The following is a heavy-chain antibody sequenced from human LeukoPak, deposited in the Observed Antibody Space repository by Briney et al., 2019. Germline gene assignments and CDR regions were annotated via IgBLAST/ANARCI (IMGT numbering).Heavy chain of an antibody. CDR2: IIPILGIA. D-gene: IGHD3-10*01. CDR1: GGTFSSYA. Sequence: SVKVSCKASGGTFSSYAISWVRQAPGQELEWMGRIIPILGIANYAQKFQGRVAITADKSTSTAYMELSSLRSEDTAVYYCARGITMVRGLSPDAFDIWGQGTMVTVSS. V-gene: IGHV1-69*04. CDR3: ARGITMVRGLSPDAFDI. J-gene: IGHJ3*02.